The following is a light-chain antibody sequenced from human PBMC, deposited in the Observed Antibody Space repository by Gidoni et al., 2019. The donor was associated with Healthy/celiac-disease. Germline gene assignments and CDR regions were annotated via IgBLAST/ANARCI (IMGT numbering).Light chain of an antibody. CDR1: QSISSW. J-gene: IGKJ1*01. Sequence: DVHMTQYPSNISASVGDRVTITGRASQSISSWFAWYQQKPGKATKLLIYKASSLESGVPSRFSGSGSGTEFTLTISSLQPDDFATYYCQQYNSYSGTFXQXTKVEIK. CDR2: KAS. CDR3: QQYNSYSGT. V-gene: IGKV1-5*03.